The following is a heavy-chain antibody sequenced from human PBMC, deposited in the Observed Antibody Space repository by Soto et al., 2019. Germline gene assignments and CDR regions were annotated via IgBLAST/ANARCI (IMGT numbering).Heavy chain of an antibody. Sequence: SQTLSLTCAISGASVSSDSAASNLIMQSPSRGLEWLGRTYYRSKWYNDHAVSVKSRITINPDTSKNQFSLQLNSVTPEDTAVYYCARVYGSIAAAGGDDAFDIWGQGTMVTVSS. CDR1: GASVSSDSAA. CDR2: TYYRSKWYN. CDR3: ARVYGSIAAAGGDDAFDI. V-gene: IGHV6-1*01. J-gene: IGHJ3*02. D-gene: IGHD6-13*01.